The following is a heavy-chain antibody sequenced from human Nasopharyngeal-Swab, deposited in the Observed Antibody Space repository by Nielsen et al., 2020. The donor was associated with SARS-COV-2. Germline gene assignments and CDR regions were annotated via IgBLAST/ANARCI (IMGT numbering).Heavy chain of an antibody. Sequence: SETLSLTCSVSGGSISSGDYYWSWTRQPPGKGLEWIGYIYSSANTYYNPSLKSRVNMSVDMSKNQFSLKLSSVTAADTAVYYCAREVASANKNAFDIWGQGTMVTVSS. CDR3: AREVASANKNAFDI. CDR2: IYSSANT. J-gene: IGHJ3*02. CDR1: GGSISSGDYY. V-gene: IGHV4-30-4*01. D-gene: IGHD2/OR15-2a*01.